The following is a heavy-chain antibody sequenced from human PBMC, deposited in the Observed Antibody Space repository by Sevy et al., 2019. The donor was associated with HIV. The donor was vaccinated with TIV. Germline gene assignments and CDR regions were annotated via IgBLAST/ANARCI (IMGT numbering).Heavy chain of an antibody. Sequence: SENLSLTCTVSGGSISSYYWSWIRQPPGKGLEWIGYIYYSGSTNYNPSLKSRVTISVDTSKNQFSLKLSSVTAADTAVYYCARDPEGGMDVWGQGTTVTVSS. J-gene: IGHJ6*02. CDR2: IYYSGST. V-gene: IGHV4-59*13. CDR1: GGSISSYY. CDR3: ARDPEGGMDV. D-gene: IGHD1-1*01.